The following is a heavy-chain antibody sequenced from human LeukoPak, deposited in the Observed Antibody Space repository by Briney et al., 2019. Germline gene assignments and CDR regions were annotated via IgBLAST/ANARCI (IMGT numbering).Heavy chain of an antibody. Sequence: GGSLRLSCAASGFTFTSYAMNWVRQAPGKGLEWVSAISGSGTSTYYADSVKGRFTISRDNSKNTLYLQMDSLRAEDTAVYYCAKGLSPGVYWGQGTLVTVSS. V-gene: IGHV3-23*01. D-gene: IGHD2-8*01. CDR1: GFTFTSYA. CDR3: AKGLSPGVY. CDR2: ISGSGTST. J-gene: IGHJ4*02.